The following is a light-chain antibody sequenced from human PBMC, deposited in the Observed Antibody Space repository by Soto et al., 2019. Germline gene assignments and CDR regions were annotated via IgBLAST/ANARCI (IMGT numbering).Light chain of an antibody. CDR3: QQYNNFWT. V-gene: IGKV3-11*01. CDR1: QSVSSY. Sequence: EIVLTQSPATLSLSPGERATLSCRASQSVSSYLAWYQQKPGQAPRLLIYDASNRATGIPARFSGSGSGTDFTLTISSLEPEDFGTYYCQQYNNFWTFGQGTKVEIK. J-gene: IGKJ1*01. CDR2: DAS.